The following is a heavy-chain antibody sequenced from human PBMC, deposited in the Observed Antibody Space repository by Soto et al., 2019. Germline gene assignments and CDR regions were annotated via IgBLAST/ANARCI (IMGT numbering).Heavy chain of an antibody. CDR3: AQMLSFRDYGEYDY. Sequence: GASVKVSCKVSGYTLTELSMHWVRQAPGKGLEWMGGFDPEDGETIYAQKFQGRVTMTEDTSTDTAYMELSSLRSEDTAVYYCAQMLSFRDYGEYDYWGQGTVVNVPA. J-gene: IGHJ4*02. CDR2: FDPEDGET. D-gene: IGHD4-17*01. V-gene: IGHV1-24*01. CDR1: GYTLTELS.